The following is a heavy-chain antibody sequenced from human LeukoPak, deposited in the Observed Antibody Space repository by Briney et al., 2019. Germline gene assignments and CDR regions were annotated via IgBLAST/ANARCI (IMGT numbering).Heavy chain of an antibody. D-gene: IGHD5-12*01. CDR2: ISWNGGTI. CDR3: AKGSTSSGYDLADY. CDR1: GFTFADFA. J-gene: IGHJ4*02. V-gene: IGHV3-9*01. Sequence: GGSLRLSCAASGFTFADFAMHGVRQAPGEGLEWVSGISWNGGTIGHADSVKGRFTISRDNAKNSLYLQMHSLRVEDTALYYCAKGSTSSGYDLADYWGLGTLVIVSS.